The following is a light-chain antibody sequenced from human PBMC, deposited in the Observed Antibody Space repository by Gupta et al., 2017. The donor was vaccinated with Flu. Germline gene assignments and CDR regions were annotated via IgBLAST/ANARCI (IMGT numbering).Light chain of an antibody. J-gene: IGKJ2*01. CDR1: QSVLYSSNNKNY. V-gene: IGKV4-1*01. CDR2: WAS. CDR3: QQYYSTPYT. Sequence: ATINCKSSQSVLYSSNNKNYLAWYQQKPGQPPKLLIYWASTRESGVPDRFSGSGSGTDFTLTISSLQAEDVAVYYCQQYYSTPYTFGQGT.